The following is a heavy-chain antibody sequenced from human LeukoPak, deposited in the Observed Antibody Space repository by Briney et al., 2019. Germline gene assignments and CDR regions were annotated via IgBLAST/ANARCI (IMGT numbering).Heavy chain of an antibody. J-gene: IGHJ4*02. CDR3: AKGAYYHGSGRYFDY. CDR1: GFTFSSYG. D-gene: IGHD3-10*01. V-gene: IGHV3-23*01. Sequence: RSGGSLRLSCAASGFTFSSYGMNWVRQAPGKGLEWVSAISGSGGATYYADSVKGRFTMSRDNSKNTLYLQMNSLRAEDTAVYYCAKGAYYHGSGRYFDYWGQGTLVTVSS. CDR2: ISGSGGAT.